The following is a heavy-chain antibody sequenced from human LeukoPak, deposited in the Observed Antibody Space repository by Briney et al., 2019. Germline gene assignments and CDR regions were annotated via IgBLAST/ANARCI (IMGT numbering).Heavy chain of an antibody. CDR1: GYTFTGYY. CDR3: AREGQQWLDYNWFDP. J-gene: IGHJ5*02. CDR2: INPNSGGT. D-gene: IGHD6-19*01. Sequence: PVASVKVSCKASGYTFTGYYMHWVRQAPGQGLEWMGWINPNSGGTNYAQKFQGRVTMTRDTSISTAYMELSRLRSDDTAVYYCAREGQQWLDYNWFDPWGQGTLVTVSS. V-gene: IGHV1-2*02.